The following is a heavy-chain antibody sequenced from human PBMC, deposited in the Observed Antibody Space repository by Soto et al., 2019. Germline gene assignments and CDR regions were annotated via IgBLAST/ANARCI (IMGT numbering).Heavy chain of an antibody. CDR1: GFTFSDYY. D-gene: IGHD2-15*01. CDR2: ISSSGSTI. CDR3: ARGVVVAATVGAENYMDV. V-gene: IGHV3-11*01. J-gene: IGHJ6*03. Sequence: GGSLRLSCAASGFTFSDYYMSWIRQAPGKGLEWVSYISSSGSTIYYADSVKGRFTISRDNAKNSLYLQMNSLRAEDTAVYYCARGVVVAATVGAENYMDVWGKGTTVTVSS.